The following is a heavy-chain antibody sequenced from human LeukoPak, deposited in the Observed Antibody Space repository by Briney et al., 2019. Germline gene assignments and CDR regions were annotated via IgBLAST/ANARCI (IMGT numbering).Heavy chain of an antibody. CDR1: GFTLSSYW. V-gene: IGHV3-74*01. D-gene: IGHD3-3*01. CDR3: ARERYDFWSGYFLL. CDR2: INSDGSST. Sequence: PGGSLRLSCAASGFTLSSYWMHWVRQAPGKGLVWVSRINSDGSSTSYADSVKGRFTISRDSAKNTLYLQMNSLRAEDTAVYYCARERYDFWSGYFLLWGQGTLVTVSS. J-gene: IGHJ4*02.